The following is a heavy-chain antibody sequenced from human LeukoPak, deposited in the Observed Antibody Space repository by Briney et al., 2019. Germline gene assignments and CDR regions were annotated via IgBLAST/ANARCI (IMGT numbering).Heavy chain of an antibody. Sequence: PGGSLRLSCAASGFTFSSYWMHWVRQGPGKGLVWVSRVSNDGGTTSYADSVTGRFTISRDNVDNVVYLEMNGLRAEDTATYYCARVAVSGPTGRFDSWGQGTLVIVSS. CDR1: GFTFSSYW. CDR2: VSNDGGTT. V-gene: IGHV3-74*01. D-gene: IGHD2-8*02. CDR3: ARVAVSGPTGRFDS. J-gene: IGHJ5*01.